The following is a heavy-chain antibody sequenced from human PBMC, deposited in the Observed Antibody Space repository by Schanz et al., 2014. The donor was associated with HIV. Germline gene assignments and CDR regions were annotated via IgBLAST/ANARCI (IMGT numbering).Heavy chain of an antibody. CDR3: ARDGSLNRGFDY. D-gene: IGHD3-10*01. CDR1: GFTFNSYG. V-gene: IGHV3-33*01. J-gene: IGHJ4*02. Sequence: QVQLVESGGGVVQPGRSLRLSCAASGFTFNSYGMHWVRQAQGKGPEWVALVWYDGSNKYYVDSVKGRFTISRDNSKNTLHLQMNSLRAEDTAVYYCARDGSLNRGFDYWGQGTLVTVSS. CDR2: VWYDGSNK.